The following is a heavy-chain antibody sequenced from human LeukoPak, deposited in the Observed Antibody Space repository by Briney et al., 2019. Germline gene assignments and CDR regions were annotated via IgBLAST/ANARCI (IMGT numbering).Heavy chain of an antibody. V-gene: IGHV1-2*02. J-gene: IGHJ5*02. D-gene: IGHD6-19*01. CDR1: GYTFTGYY. CDR3: ARDATYSSGWYIDP. Sequence: ASVKVSCKASGYTFTGYYMHWVRQAPAQGLEWMGWINPKSGGTNYAQKFQGRVTMTRDTSISTAYMELSRLRSDDTAVYYCARDATYSSGWYIDPWGQGTLVTVSS. CDR2: INPKSGGT.